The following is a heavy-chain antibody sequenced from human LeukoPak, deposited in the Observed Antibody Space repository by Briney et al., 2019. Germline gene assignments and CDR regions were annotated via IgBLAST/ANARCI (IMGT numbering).Heavy chain of an antibody. CDR1: GFTFGSYW. J-gene: IGHJ4*02. V-gene: IGHV3-7*01. CDR2: IKQDGSEK. D-gene: IGHD4-17*01. CDR3: ARDYGDFPFDY. Sequence: GGSLRLSCAASGFTFGSYWMSWVRQAPGKGLEWVANIKQDGSEKYYVDSVKGRFTISRDNAKNSLYLQMNSLRAEDTAVYYCARDYGDFPFDYWGQGTLVTVSS.